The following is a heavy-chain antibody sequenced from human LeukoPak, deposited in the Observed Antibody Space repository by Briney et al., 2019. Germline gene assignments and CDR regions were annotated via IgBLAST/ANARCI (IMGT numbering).Heavy chain of an antibody. CDR2: INPNSGGT. Sequence: ASVTVSCKASGYTFTGYYMHWVRQAPGQGLEWMGWINPNSGGTNYAQKFQGRVTMTRDTSISTAYMELSRLRSDDTAVYYCARVSAKFVGKYYFDYWGQGTLVTVSS. V-gene: IGHV1-2*02. CDR3: ARVSAKFVGKYYFDY. D-gene: IGHD3-10*01. J-gene: IGHJ4*02. CDR1: GYTFTGYY.